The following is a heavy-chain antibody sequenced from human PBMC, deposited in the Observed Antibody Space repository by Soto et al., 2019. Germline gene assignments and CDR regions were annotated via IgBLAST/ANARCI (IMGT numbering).Heavy chain of an antibody. CDR3: ARDPGYGDYVFDD. V-gene: IGHV4-30-4*01. D-gene: IGHD4-17*01. Sequence: SETLSLTCTVSGGSISSGDYYWSWIRQPPGKGLEWIGYIYYSGSTYYNPSLKSRVTISVDTSKNQFSLKLSSVTAADTAVYYCARDPGYGDYVFDDWGQGTRVTVAS. CDR1: GGSISSGDYY. J-gene: IGHJ4*02. CDR2: IYYSGST.